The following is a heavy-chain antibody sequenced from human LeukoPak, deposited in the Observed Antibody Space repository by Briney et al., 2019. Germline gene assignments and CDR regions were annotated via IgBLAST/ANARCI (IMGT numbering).Heavy chain of an antibody. D-gene: IGHD6-19*01. Sequence: GGSLRLSCAASGFTFSSYGMHWVRQAPGKGLEWVAVIWSVGGAEYYADSVKGRFTISRDNSKNMLFLQMNSLRAEDTAVYYCMGTGPLSSNGWDFNYWGQGTLVTVSS. J-gene: IGHJ4*02. CDR3: MGTGPLSSNGWDFNY. CDR1: GFTFSSYG. V-gene: IGHV3-33*08. CDR2: IWSVGGAE.